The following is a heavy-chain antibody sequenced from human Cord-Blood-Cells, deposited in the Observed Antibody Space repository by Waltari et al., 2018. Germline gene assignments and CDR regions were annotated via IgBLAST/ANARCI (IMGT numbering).Heavy chain of an antibody. Sequence: QVQLVQSGAEVKKPGSSVKVSCKASGGTFSSYAISWVRPAPGHGLEWMGGIIPIFGTANYAQKFQGRVTITADESTSTAYMELSSLRSEDTAVYYCARGPVLLWFGELLGTNFDLWGRGTLVTVSS. CDR1: GGTFSSYA. CDR2: IIPIFGTA. V-gene: IGHV1-69*01. CDR3: ARGPVLLWFGELLGTNFDL. J-gene: IGHJ2*01. D-gene: IGHD3-10*01.